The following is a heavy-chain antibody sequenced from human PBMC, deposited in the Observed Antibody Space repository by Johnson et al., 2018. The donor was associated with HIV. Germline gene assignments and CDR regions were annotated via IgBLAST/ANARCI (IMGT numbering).Heavy chain of an antibody. CDR1: GFIFSGFG. CDR3: ARVGYYVDAFDI. D-gene: IGHD3-22*01. J-gene: IGHJ3*02. CDR2: ISYDGSNK. Sequence: QVQLVESGGGVVQPGRSLRLSCAASGFIFSGFGLHWVRQAPGKGLEWVACISYDGSNKFYADSVKGRFTISRDNSKNTLYLQMNSLRVEDTAGYYCARVGYYVDAFDIWGQGTVVTVSS. V-gene: IGHV3-30-3*01.